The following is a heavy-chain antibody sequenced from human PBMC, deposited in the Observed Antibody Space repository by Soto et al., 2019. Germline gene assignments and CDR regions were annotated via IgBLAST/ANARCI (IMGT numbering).Heavy chain of an antibody. J-gene: IGHJ6*01. CDR1: GGSFSNYG. D-gene: IGHD3-22*01. CDR2: IIPIFGTP. CDR3: ARGDATKIVVTTYYGLDV. Sequence: HVQVVQSGAEVKKLGSSVKVSCKASGGSFSNYGFSWVRQAPGQGLEWMGGIIPIFGTPHYAQKFRDRVTITADESTSTVYMEVSSLTSEDTAVYYCARGDATKIVVTTYYGLDVW. V-gene: IGHV1-69*12.